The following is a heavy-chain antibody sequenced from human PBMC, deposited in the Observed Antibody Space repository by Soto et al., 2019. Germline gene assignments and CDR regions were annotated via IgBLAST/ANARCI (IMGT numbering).Heavy chain of an antibody. J-gene: IGHJ4*02. CDR2: MNPNSGNT. CDR3: ARGHMMSGSEFDY. Sequence: ASVKVSCKASGYTFTSYDINWVRQATGQGLEWMGWMNPNSGNTGYAQKFQGRVTMTRNTSISTAYMELSSLRSEDTAVYYCARGHMMSGSEFDYWSQGTLVTVSS. CDR1: GYTFTSYD. V-gene: IGHV1-8*01. D-gene: IGHD3-3*01.